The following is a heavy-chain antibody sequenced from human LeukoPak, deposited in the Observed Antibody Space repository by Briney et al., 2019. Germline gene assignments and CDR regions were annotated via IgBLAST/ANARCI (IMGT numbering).Heavy chain of an antibody. CDR3: ARDNGDYGSGSYYSPFDY. Sequence: SETLSLTCAVYGGSFSGYYWSWIRQPPGKGLEWIGEINHSGSTNYNPSLKSRVTISVDTSKNQFSLKLSSVTAADTAVYYCARDNGDYGSGSYYSPFDYWGQGTLVTVSS. V-gene: IGHV4-34*01. D-gene: IGHD3-10*01. CDR2: INHSGST. CDR1: GGSFSGYY. J-gene: IGHJ4*02.